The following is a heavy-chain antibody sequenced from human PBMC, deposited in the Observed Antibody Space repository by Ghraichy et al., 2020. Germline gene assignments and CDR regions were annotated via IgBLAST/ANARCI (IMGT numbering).Heavy chain of an antibody. CDR3: ASGVLAAADY. CDR1: GYTLSSNA. Sequence: VKVSCKAYGYTLSSNAITWVRQAPGQGLEWLGWLSDYDGNTKFGQRLQGRVLMTADTSTNTAYLGLRSLKSDDTAVYYCASGVLAAADYWGQGTLVTVSS. J-gene: IGHJ4*02. D-gene: IGHD2-15*01. CDR2: LSDYDGNT. V-gene: IGHV1-18*01.